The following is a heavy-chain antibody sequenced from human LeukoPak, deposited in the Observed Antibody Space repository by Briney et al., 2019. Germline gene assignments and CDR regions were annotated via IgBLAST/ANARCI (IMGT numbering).Heavy chain of an antibody. Sequence: SQTLSLTCTVSGGSISSGSYYWSWIRQPAGKGLEWIGRIYTSGGTNYNPSLKSRVTISVDTSKNQFSLKLSSVTAADTAVYYCARKGYSYGYTLYSSSWYDWFDPWGQGTLVTVSS. J-gene: IGHJ5*02. CDR1: GGSISSGSYY. V-gene: IGHV4-61*02. D-gene: IGHD6-13*01. CDR3: ARKGYSYGYTLYSSSWYDWFDP. CDR2: IYTSGGT.